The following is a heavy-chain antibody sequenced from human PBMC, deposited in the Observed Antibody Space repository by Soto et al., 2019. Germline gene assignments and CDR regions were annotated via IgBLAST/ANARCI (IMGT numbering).Heavy chain of an antibody. V-gene: IGHV1-69*01. CDR3: ARDGGRHSGGIDY. CDR1: GGTFSSYS. J-gene: IGHJ4*02. CDR2: IIPIFGTA. Sequence: QVQLVQSGAEVKKPGSSVKVSCKASGGTFSSYSINWVRQAPGQGLEWMGEIIPIFGTANYAQKFQGRVTINADESKSTAYMELSSLRSEDTAVYYCARDGGRHSGGIDYWGQGTLVNVSS. D-gene: IGHD1-26*01.